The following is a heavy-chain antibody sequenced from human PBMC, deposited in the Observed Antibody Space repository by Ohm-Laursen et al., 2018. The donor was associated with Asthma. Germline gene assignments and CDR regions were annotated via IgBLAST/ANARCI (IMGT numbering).Heavy chain of an antibody. CDR3: ARDYNNDGNLDAMDV. D-gene: IGHD3-10*01. CDR1: GFTFSSYG. V-gene: IGHV3-30*03. Sequence: RSLRLSCSASGFTFSSYGMHWVRQAPGKGLEWVAAISYDGSLKFYGDSVKGRFTISRDNSKNTLYLQMNSLRAEDTAVYYCARDYNNDGNLDAMDVWGQGTTVSVSS. CDR2: ISYDGSLK. J-gene: IGHJ6*02.